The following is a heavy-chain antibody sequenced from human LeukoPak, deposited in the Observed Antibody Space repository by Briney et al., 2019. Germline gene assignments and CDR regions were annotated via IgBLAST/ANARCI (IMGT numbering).Heavy chain of an antibody. D-gene: IGHD3-22*01. CDR1: GYTFTGYY. CDR2: INPNSGGT. CDR3: ARGGYYDSSGYSGF. V-gene: IGHV1-2*02. J-gene: IGHJ4*02. Sequence: ASVKVSCKASGYTFTGYYMHWVRQAPGPGLEWLGCINPNSGGTEYAQKFQDRVTMTRDTSISTAYMELSSLISDDTAVYYCARGGYYDSSGYSGFWGQGTLVTVS.